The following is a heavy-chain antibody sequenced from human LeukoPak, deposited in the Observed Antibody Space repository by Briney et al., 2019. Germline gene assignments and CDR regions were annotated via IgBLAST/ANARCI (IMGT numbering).Heavy chain of an antibody. J-gene: IGHJ4*02. Sequence: GGSLRLSCAASGFTFSSYSMNWVRQAPGKGLEWVSSISSSSSYIYYADSVKGRFTTSRDNAKNSLYLQMNSLRAEDTAVYYCARESGSNARDYWGQGTLVTVSS. V-gene: IGHV3-21*01. CDR2: ISSSSSYI. D-gene: IGHD5-12*01. CDR1: GFTFSSYS. CDR3: ARESGSNARDY.